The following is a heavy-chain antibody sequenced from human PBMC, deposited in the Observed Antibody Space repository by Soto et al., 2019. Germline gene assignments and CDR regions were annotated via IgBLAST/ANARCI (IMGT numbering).Heavy chain of an antibody. D-gene: IGHD5-18*01. CDR2: IYPGDSDT. J-gene: IGHJ3*02. CDR3: ARRDTTDSRRAFDI. CDR1: GYSFTTYW. Sequence: GESLKISCKGSGYSFTTYWIGWVRQMPGKGLEWMGSIYPGDSDTRYSPSFQGQVTISADKSISTAYLQWSSLKASDTAMYYCARRDTTDSRRAFDIWGQGTMVNVSS. V-gene: IGHV5-51*01.